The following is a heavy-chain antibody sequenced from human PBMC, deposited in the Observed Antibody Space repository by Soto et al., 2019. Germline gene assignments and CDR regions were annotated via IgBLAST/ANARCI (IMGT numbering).Heavy chain of an antibody. Sequence: XESLKLSCKSSGHSFTDYWITLVLQMPGKGLEWMGRIDPRDSQSNYSPSFQGHVTISADKSSSTAYLQWNSLKASDTAMYYCARTGYGNWLDPWGQGTLVTVSS. D-gene: IGHD3-10*01. CDR3: ARTGYGNWLDP. CDR2: IDPRDSQS. CDR1: GHSFTDYW. J-gene: IGHJ5*02. V-gene: IGHV5-10-1*01.